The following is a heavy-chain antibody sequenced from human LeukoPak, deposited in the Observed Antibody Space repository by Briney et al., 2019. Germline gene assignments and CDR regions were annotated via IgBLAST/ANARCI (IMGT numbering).Heavy chain of an antibody. CDR2: IYYSGNT. CDR3: AREQISMIRGFDN. V-gene: IGHV4-59*01. Sequence: SETPSLTCTVSGGSISSYYWSWIRQPPGKGLEWIGYIYYSGNTNYNPSLKSRVTISIDTSKKQFSLKLTSVTAADTAVYYCAREQISMIRGFDNWGQGTLVTVSS. J-gene: IGHJ4*02. CDR1: GGSISSYY. D-gene: IGHD3-10*01.